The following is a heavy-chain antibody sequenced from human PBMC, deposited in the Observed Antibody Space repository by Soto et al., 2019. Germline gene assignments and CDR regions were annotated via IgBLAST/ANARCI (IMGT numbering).Heavy chain of an antibody. CDR2: IYYSGST. J-gene: IGHJ4*02. D-gene: IGHD3-22*01. CDR3: ARAPFFYNSSGTPRGEPIDY. V-gene: IGHV4-31*03. Sequence: SETLSLTCTVSGGSISSGGYYWSWIRQHPGKGLEWIGYIYYSGSTYYNPSLKSRVTISVDTSKNQFSLKLSSVTAADTAVYYCARAPFFYNSSGTPRGEPIDYWGQGTLGTVSP. CDR1: GGSISSGGYY.